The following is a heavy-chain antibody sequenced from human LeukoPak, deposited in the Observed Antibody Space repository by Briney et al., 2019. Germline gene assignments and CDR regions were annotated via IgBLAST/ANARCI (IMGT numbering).Heavy chain of an antibody. CDR1: GYSISSGYY. CDR2: IYHSGST. D-gene: IGHD3-22*01. V-gene: IGHV4-38-2*02. J-gene: IGHJ5*02. CDR3: ARVYYYDSSGINWFDP. Sequence: PSETLSLTCTVSGYSISSGYYWGWIRQPPGKGLEWIGSIYHSGSTYYNPSLKSRVTISVDTSKNQFSLKLSSVTAADTAVYYCARVYYYDSSGINWFDPWGQGTLVTVSS.